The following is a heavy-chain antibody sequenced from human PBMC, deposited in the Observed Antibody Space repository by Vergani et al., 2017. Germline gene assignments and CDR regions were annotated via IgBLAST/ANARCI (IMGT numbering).Heavy chain of an antibody. CDR2: ISSSSSYT. J-gene: IGHJ6*02. CDR3: ARGLMVRGVIPRYYYGMDV. D-gene: IGHD3-10*01. CDR1: GFTFSSYS. V-gene: IGHV3-21*04. Sequence: EVQLVESGGGLVKPGGSLRLSCAASGFTFSSYSMNWVRQAPGKGLEWVSSISSSSSYTNYADSVKGRFTISRDNAKNSLYLQMNSLRAEDTAVYYCARGLMVRGVIPRYYYGMDVWGQGTTVTVSS.